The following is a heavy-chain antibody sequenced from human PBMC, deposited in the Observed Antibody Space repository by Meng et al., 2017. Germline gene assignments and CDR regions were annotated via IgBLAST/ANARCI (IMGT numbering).Heavy chain of an antibody. J-gene: IGHJ6*02. V-gene: IGHV3-7*01. CDR2: IKQDGSEK. D-gene: IGHD2-2*01. Sequence: GESLKISCAASGFTFSSYWMSWVRQAPGKGLEWVANIKQDGSEKYYVDSVKGRFTISRDNAKNSLYLQMNSLRAEDTAVYYCARGEGYCSSTSCYRYYYYGMDVWGQGTTVTVSS. CDR1: GFTFSSYW. CDR3: ARGEGYCSSTSCYRYYYYGMDV.